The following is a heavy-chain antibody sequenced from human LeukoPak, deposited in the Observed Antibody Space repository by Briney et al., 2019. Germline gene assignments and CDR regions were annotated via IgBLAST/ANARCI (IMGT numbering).Heavy chain of an antibody. D-gene: IGHD4-17*01. Sequence: SETLSLTCTVSGGSISSSSYYWGWIRQPPGKGLEWIGSIYYSGSTYYNPSLKSRVTISVDTSKNQFSLKLSSVTAADTAVYYCARADYGDYVGWDWGQGTLVTVSS. J-gene: IGHJ4*02. CDR1: GGSISSSSYY. CDR3: ARADYGDYVGWD. CDR2: IYYSGST. V-gene: IGHV4-39*07.